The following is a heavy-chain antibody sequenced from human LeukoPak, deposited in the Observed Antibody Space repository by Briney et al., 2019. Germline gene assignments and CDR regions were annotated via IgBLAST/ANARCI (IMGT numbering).Heavy chain of an antibody. Sequence: GGSLRLSCAASGFTFSNYGMHWVRQAPGKGLEWGAFIWYDGSNKYYADSVKGRFTISRDNSKNTLYLQMNSLRAEDTAVYYCARELRWQGTDFDYWGQGTLVTVSS. CDR1: GFTFSNYG. V-gene: IGHV3-33*01. CDR3: ARELRWQGTDFDY. CDR2: IWYDGSNK. D-gene: IGHD5-24*01. J-gene: IGHJ4*02.